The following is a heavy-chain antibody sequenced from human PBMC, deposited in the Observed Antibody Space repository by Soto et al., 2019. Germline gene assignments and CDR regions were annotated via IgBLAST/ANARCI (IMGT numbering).Heavy chain of an antibody. CDR2: ISGIGSST. V-gene: IGHV3-23*01. D-gene: IGHD6-13*01. CDR1: GFPFSGYA. CDR3: ARDHWSHSSSWFMAHY. Sequence: GGSLRLSCAASGFPFSGYAINWVRQAPGKGLEWVSIISGIGSSTNYADSVKGRFTISRDNSKNTLYLQMNSLRAEDTAVYYCARDHWSHSSSWFMAHYWGQGTLVTVSS. J-gene: IGHJ4*02.